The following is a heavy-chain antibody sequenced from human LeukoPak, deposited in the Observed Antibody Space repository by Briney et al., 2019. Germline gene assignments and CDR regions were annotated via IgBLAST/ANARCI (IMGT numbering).Heavy chain of an antibody. CDR1: GGTFSSYA. D-gene: IGHD5/OR15-5a*01. CDR2: LIPIFRAP. J-gene: IGHJ6*03. CDR3: ARVSTAPYYYFYMDV. V-gene: IGHV1-69*05. Sequence: SVKVSCKTSGGTFSSYAISWVRQAPGQGLEWVGGLIPIFRAPKYAQQFQGRVTITTDESTSTAYMELSSLRSEDTAVYYCARVSTAPYYYFYMDVWGKGTTVTVSS.